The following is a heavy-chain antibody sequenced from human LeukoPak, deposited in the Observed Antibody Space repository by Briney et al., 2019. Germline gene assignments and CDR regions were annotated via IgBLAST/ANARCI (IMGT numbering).Heavy chain of an antibody. CDR3: ATNYYDSSGEKGLDAFDI. CDR2: ISAYNGNK. J-gene: IGHJ3*02. Sequence: ASVKVSCKASGYTFTSYGISWVRQGPGQGGERMGWISAYNGNKNYVQKLQGRVNITTDTTTRKDYIEERRLRDGETAVYYCATNYYDSSGEKGLDAFDIWGQGTMLTVSS. V-gene: IGHV1-18*01. CDR1: GYTFTSYG. D-gene: IGHD3-22*01.